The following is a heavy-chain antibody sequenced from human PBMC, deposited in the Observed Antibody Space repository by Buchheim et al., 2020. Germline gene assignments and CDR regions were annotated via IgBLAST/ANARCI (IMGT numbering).Heavy chain of an antibody. J-gene: IGHJ4*02. Sequence: QVQLQESGPGLVKPSETLSLTCTVSGGSISSYYWSWIRQPPGKGLEWIGYIYYSGSTNYNPSLKSRVTISVDTFKNPFSLKLSSVTAADTAVYYCARVAPYYDFWSGYSGFDYWGQGTL. CDR3: ARVAPYYDFWSGYSGFDY. D-gene: IGHD3-3*01. CDR1: GGSISSYY. CDR2: IYYSGST. V-gene: IGHV4-59*01.